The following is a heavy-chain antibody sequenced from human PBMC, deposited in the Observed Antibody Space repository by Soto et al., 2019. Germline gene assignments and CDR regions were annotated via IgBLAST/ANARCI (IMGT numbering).Heavy chain of an antibody. D-gene: IGHD5-12*01. V-gene: IGHV1-69*01. J-gene: IGHJ3*01. CDR3: ARGRWLHHAFDL. Sequence: QVQLVQSGAEVKKPGSSVKVSCKAAGGTFSSYAISWVRQAPGQRLEWMGGIIPIFGTANYAQKFQGRVTITADESTITAYMELSSLRSEDTAVYYCARGRWLHHAFDLWGQGTMVTVSS. CDR2: IIPIFGTA. CDR1: GGTFSSYA.